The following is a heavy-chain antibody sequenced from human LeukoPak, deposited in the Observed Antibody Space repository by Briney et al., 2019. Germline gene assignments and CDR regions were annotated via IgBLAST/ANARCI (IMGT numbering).Heavy chain of an antibody. J-gene: IGHJ4*02. CDR3: ARGRYCSSTSCYPAFDY. V-gene: IGHV4-39*07. Sequence: PSETLSLTCTVSGGSISSSSYYWGWIRQPPGKGLEWIGSIYYSGSTYYNPSLKSRVTISVDTSKNQFSLKLSSVTAADTAVYYCARGRYCSSTSCYPAFDYWGQGTLVTVSS. CDR2: IYYSGST. D-gene: IGHD2-2*01. CDR1: GGSISSSSYY.